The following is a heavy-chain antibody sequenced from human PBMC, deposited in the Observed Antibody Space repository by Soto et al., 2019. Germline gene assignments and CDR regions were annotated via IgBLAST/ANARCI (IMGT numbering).Heavy chain of an antibody. J-gene: IGHJ4*02. D-gene: IGHD1-26*01. V-gene: IGHV4-59*01. CDR1: GGSISSYY. CDR3: AREELRWYGALDY. CDR2: IYYSGST. Sequence: QVQLQESGPGLVKPSETLSLTCTVSGGSISSYYWNWIRQPPGKGLEWIGYIYYSGSTNYNPSLMSRVTISVDTSKNLFSLRLSSVTAADTAVYYCAREELRWYGALDYWGQGALVTVSS.